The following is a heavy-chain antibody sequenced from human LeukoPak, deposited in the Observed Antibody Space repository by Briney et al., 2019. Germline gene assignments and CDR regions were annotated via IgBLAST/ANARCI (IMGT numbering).Heavy chain of an antibody. J-gene: IGHJ4*02. Sequence: PGGSLRLSCAASGFTVSSNYMSWVRQAPGKGLEWVSVIYSGGSTYYADSVKGRFTISRDNFKNTLYLQMNSLRAEDTAVYYCARASSRGVRGVIAFDYWGQGTLVTVSS. CDR1: GFTVSSNY. CDR2: IYSGGST. CDR3: ARASSRGVRGVIAFDY. D-gene: IGHD3-10*01. V-gene: IGHV3-53*01.